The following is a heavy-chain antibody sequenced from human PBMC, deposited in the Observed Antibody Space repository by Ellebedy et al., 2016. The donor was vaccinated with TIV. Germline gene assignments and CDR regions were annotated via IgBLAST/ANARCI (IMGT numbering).Heavy chain of an antibody. D-gene: IGHD1-14*01. CDR2: INSDGSSP. CDR1: GFTFSSYR. J-gene: IGHJ4*02. Sequence: GESLKISCAASGFTFSSYRMHWVRQAPGKGLVWVSRINSDGSSPTYADSVKGRFTISRDNPKNTLYLQMNSLRAEDTAVYYCARGRTTGIWGQGTLVTVSS. V-gene: IGHV3-74*01. CDR3: ARGRTTGI.